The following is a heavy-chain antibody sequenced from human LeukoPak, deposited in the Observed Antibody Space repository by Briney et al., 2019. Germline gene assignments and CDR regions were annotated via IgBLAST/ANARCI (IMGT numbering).Heavy chain of an antibody. CDR1: GSTVSSNY. Sequence: GGSLRLSCAASGSTVSSNYMSWVRQAQGKGLGWVSVIYSGGSTYYADSVKGRFTISRDNSKNTLYLQMNSLRAEDTAVYYCARDPIYYGSGRSSDYWGQGTLVTVSS. D-gene: IGHD3-10*01. CDR3: ARDPIYYGSGRSSDY. J-gene: IGHJ4*02. V-gene: IGHV3-66*01. CDR2: IYSGGST.